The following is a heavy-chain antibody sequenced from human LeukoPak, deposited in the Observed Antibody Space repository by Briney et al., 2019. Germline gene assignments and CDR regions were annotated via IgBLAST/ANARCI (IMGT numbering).Heavy chain of an antibody. V-gene: IGHV3-30*02. Sequence: GGSLRLSCAASGFTSSSYGMHWVRQAPGKGLEWVAFIRYDGSNKYYADSVKGRFTISRDNSKNTLYLQMNSLRAEDTAVYYCAKDPLGVPSHFDYWGQGTLVTVSS. J-gene: IGHJ4*02. CDR1: GFTSSSYG. CDR3: AKDPLGVPSHFDY. CDR2: IRYDGSNK. D-gene: IGHD3-10*01.